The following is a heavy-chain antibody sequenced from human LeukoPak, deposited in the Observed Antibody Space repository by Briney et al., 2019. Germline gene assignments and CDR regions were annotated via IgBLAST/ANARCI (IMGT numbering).Heavy chain of an antibody. CDR3: ARAKGVVAAAGTTYNY. CDR2: INPNSGGT. V-gene: IGHV1-2*06. J-gene: IGHJ4*02. D-gene: IGHD6-13*01. CDR1: GYTFTGYY. Sequence: ASVKVSCKASGYTFTGYYMHWVRQAPGQGLEWMGRINPNSGGTNYAQKFQGTVTMTRDTSITTAYMELSRLRSDDTAVYYCARAKGVVAAAGTTYNYWGQGTLVTVSS.